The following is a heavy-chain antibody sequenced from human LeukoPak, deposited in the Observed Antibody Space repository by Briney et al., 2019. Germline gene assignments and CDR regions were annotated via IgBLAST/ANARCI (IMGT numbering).Heavy chain of an antibody. J-gene: IGHJ4*02. CDR1: GGSISSYY. D-gene: IGHD6-13*01. Sequence: SETLSLTCIVSGGSISSYYWSWIRQPPGKGLEWIGYIYYSGSTNYNPSLKSRVTISVDTSKNQFSLKLSSVTAADTAVYYCARGIAASFDYWGQGTLVTVSS. CDR2: IYYSGST. CDR3: ARGIAASFDY. V-gene: IGHV4-59*01.